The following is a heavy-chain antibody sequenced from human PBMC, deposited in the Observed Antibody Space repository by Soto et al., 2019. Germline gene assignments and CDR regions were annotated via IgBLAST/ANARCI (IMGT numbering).Heavy chain of an antibody. J-gene: IGHJ4*02. D-gene: IGHD2-2*01. CDR3: ARGRILGYCSSTSCYAGEPYYFDY. Sequence: SETLSLTCTVSGGSISSYYWSWSLQPPGKGLEWIGYIYYSGSTNYNPSLKSRVTISVDTSKNQFSLKLSSVTAADTAVYYCARGRILGYCSSTSCYAGEPYYFDYWGQRTLVTVSS. V-gene: IGHV4-59*01. CDR2: IYYSGST. CDR1: GGSISSYY.